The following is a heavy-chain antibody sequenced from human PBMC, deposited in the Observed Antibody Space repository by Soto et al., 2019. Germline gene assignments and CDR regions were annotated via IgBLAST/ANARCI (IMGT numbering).Heavy chain of an antibody. Sequence: SSVKVSCKASGGTFSSYTISWVRQAPGQGLEWMGGIIPIFGTANYAQKFQGRVTITADKSTSTAYMELSSLRSEDTAMYYCARDSYGQFDYWGQGTLVTVSS. V-gene: IGHV1-69*06. J-gene: IGHJ4*02. D-gene: IGHD3-10*01. CDR2: IIPIFGTA. CDR1: GGTFSSYT. CDR3: ARDSYGQFDY.